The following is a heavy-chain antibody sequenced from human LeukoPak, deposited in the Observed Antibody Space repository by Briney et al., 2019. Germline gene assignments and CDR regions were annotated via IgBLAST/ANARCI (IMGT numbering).Heavy chain of an antibody. CDR2: VYYSGST. Sequence: SETLSLTCTVSGGSISTTNYYWGWIRQSPGKGLEWFGCVYYSGSTYYNPSLKSRVTISVDTSQNQFSLQLTSVTAADTAVYYCARRYRYSGYDYDYWGQGTLVTVSS. D-gene: IGHD5-12*01. CDR3: ARRYRYSGYDYDY. V-gene: IGHV4-39*07. J-gene: IGHJ4*02. CDR1: GGSISTTNYY.